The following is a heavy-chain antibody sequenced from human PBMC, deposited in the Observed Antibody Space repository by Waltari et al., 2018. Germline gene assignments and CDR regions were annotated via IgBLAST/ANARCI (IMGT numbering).Heavy chain of an antibody. Sequence: QVQLQESGPGLVKPSETLSLTCAVSGYSISSGYYWGWIRQPPGKGLEWIGRIYHSGSTYYNPSLKSRVTISVDTSKNQFSLKLSSVTAADTAVYYCARRVLSGYGGFDYWGQGTLVTVSS. CDR2: IYHSGST. D-gene: IGHD5-12*01. J-gene: IGHJ4*02. V-gene: IGHV4-38-2*01. CDR3: ARRVLSGYGGFDY. CDR1: GYSISSGYY.